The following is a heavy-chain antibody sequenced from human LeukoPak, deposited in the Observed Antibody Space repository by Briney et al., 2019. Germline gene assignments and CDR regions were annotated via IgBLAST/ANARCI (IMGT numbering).Heavy chain of an antibody. CDR3: ARYYDSSGQTGGAFDI. CDR1: GFTVTNNY. J-gene: IGHJ3*02. CDR2: IYSGGST. D-gene: IGHD3-22*01. V-gene: IGHV3-66*01. Sequence: GGSLRLSCAASGFTVTNNYVTWVLQAPGKGLEWVSVIYSGGSTYYADSVKGRFTISRDNSKNTLYLQMNSLRAEDTAVYYCARYYDSSGQTGGAFDIWGQGTMVTVSS.